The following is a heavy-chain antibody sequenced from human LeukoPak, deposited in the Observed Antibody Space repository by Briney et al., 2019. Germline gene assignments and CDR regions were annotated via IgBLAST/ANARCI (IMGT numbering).Heavy chain of an antibody. CDR2: ISHSGST. D-gene: IGHD1-26*01. Sequence: PSETLSLTCTVSGYSISRGYYWGWIRQPPGKGLEWIGTISHSGSTYYSPSLKSRVIISLDTSKNQFSLTLSSVTAADTAVYYCARPPGSGIYYVDAWGQGILVTVSS. V-gene: IGHV4-38-2*02. CDR3: ARPPGSGIYYVDA. J-gene: IGHJ5*02. CDR1: GYSISRGYY.